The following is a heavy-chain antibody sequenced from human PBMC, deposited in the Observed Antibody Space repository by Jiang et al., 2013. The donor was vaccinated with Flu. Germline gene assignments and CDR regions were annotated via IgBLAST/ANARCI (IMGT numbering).Heavy chain of an antibody. CDR2: VIPIFGTA. V-gene: IGHV1-69*01. CDR3: ARASIAYYYDSSGYYTSSMGYY. Sequence: EVKKPGSSVKVSCKASGGTSAAMLSAGCDEAPGTRALSGWEGVIPIFGTANYAQKFQGRVTITADESTSTAYMELSSLRSEDTAVYYCARASIAYYYDSSGYYTSSMGYYWGPGNPWSPSPQ. D-gene: IGHD3-22*01. CDR1: GGTSAAML. J-gene: IGHJ4*03.